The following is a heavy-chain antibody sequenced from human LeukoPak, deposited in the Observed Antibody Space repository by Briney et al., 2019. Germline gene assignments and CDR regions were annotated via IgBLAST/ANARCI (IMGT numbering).Heavy chain of an antibody. CDR3: AKTYYYDSSGYYPFDY. CDR2: VAPDGTTP. J-gene: IGHJ4*02. D-gene: IGHD3-22*01. CDR1: GFTFNNYW. V-gene: IGHV3-74*01. Sequence: GGSLRLSCSASGFTFNNYWMHWVRQAPGKGLVWVSRVAPDGTTPNYADSVKGRFTISRDSAKNTLYLQMNSLRVEDTAVYYCAKTYYYDSSGYYPFDYWGQGTLVTVSS.